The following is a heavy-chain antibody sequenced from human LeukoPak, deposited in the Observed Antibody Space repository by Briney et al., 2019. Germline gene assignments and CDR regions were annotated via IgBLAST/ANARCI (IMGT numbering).Heavy chain of an antibody. CDR2: ISSSSSYI. Sequence: KSGGSLRLSCAASGFTFSDYYMSWIRQAPGKGLEWVSSISSSSSYINYADSVKGRFTISRDNAKNSLYLQMNSLRAEDTAVYYCARDRETTMIVVVITPPDVWGQGTTVTVSS. D-gene: IGHD3-22*01. CDR1: GFTFSDYY. V-gene: IGHV3-11*06. CDR3: ARDRETTMIVVVITPPDV. J-gene: IGHJ6*02.